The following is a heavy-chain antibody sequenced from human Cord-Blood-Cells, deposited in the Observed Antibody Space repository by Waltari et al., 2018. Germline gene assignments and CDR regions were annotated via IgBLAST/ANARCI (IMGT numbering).Heavy chain of an antibody. V-gene: IGHV4-59*01. CDR1: VSSISSYY. CDR3: AKVRRIYGDYVNWFDP. D-gene: IGHD4-17*01. CDR2: IYYSGST. Sequence: QVQLQESGPGLVKPSETLSLTCTVSVSSISSYYWIWIRSPPGKGLEWIGYIYYSGSTNYNPSLKSRVTISVDTSKNQFSLKLSSVTAADTAVYYCAKVRRIYGDYVNWFDPWGQGTLVTVSS. J-gene: IGHJ5*02.